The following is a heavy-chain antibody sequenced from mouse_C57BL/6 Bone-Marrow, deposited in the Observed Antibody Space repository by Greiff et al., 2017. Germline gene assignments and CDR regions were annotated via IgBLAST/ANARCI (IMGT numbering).Heavy chain of an antibody. CDR2: IYPGSGST. Sequence: QVQLQQPGAELVKPGASVKMSCKASGYTFTSYWITWVKQRPGQGLEWIGDIYPGSGSTNYNEKFKSKATLTVDTTSSTAYRQLSSLTSEDSAVYDCARPYYSNYWYFDVWGTGTTVTGSS. J-gene: IGHJ1*03. CDR3: ARPYYSNYWYFDV. CDR1: GYTFTSYW. V-gene: IGHV1-55*01. D-gene: IGHD2-5*01.